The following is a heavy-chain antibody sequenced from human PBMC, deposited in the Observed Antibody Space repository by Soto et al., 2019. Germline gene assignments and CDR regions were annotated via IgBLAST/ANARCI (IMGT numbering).Heavy chain of an antibody. J-gene: IGHJ6*02. V-gene: IGHV1-46*01. CDR2: INPSGGST. CDR3: ARDPQQLPPYYYESYGMDV. D-gene: IGHD6-13*01. CDR1: GYTFTSYY. Sequence: ASVKVSCKASGYTFTSYYMHWVRQAPGQGLEWMGIINPSGGSTSYAQKFQGRVTMTRDTYTSTVYMELSSLRSEDTAVYYCARDPQQLPPYYYESYGMDVWGQGTTVTVSS.